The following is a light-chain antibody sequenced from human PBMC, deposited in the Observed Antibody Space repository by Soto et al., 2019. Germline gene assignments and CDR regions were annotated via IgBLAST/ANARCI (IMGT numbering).Light chain of an antibody. J-gene: IGKJ4*01. CDR2: DAS. CDR1: QSVSSY. Sequence: EIVLTQSPATLSLSPLERSRLXWRASQSVSSYLAWYQQKPGQAPRLLIYDASNRATGIPARFSGSGSGTDFTLTISSLEPEDFAVYYCQQRSNWPLTFGGGTKVDIK. V-gene: IGKV3-11*01. CDR3: QQRSNWPLT.